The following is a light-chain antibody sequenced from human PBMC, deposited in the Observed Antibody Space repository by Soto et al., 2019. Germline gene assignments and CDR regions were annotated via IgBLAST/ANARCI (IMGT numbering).Light chain of an antibody. V-gene: IGLV2-18*02. CDR1: SMDVGSYNR. Sequence: QSALTQPPSVSGSPGQSVTISCTGTSMDVGSYNRVSWYQQPLGTAPKLMIYEVSNRPSGVPDRFSGSKSGNTASLTISGLQAEDEADYYCSSYTSSNNYVFGTGTKLTVL. CDR3: SSYTSSNNYV. J-gene: IGLJ1*01. CDR2: EVS.